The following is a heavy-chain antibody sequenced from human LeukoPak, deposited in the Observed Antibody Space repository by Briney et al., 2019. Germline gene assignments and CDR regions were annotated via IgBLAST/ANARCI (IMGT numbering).Heavy chain of an antibody. CDR3: ARPGGSYYSDAFDI. V-gene: IGHV4-59*08. J-gene: IGHJ3*02. CDR1: GGSISSYY. Sequence: PSETLSLTCTVSGGSISSYYWSWIRQPPGKGLEWIGYIYYSGRTNYNPSLKSRVTISVDTSKNQFSLKLSSVTAADTAVYYCARPGGSYYSDAFDIWGQGTMVTVSS. CDR2: IYYSGRT. D-gene: IGHD1-26*01.